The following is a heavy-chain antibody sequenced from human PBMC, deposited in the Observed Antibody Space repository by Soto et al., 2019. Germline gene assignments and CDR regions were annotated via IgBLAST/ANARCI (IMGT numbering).Heavy chain of an antibody. Sequence: GESLKISCRVSGYRFTSSWIRWARQMPGKGLEWMGRIDPTDSYANYSPSFQGHVTFSVDRSINTAYLQWSSLKAPDTAVYYCARLHRRHGTNGELDNWGQGTLVTVSS. V-gene: IGHV5-10-1*01. J-gene: IGHJ4*02. D-gene: IGHD2-21*01. CDR2: IDPTDSYA. CDR3: ARLHRRHGTNGELDN. CDR1: GYRFTSSW.